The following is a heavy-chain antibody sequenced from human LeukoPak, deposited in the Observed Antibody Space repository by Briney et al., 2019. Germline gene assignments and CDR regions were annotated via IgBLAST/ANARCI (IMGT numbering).Heavy chain of an antibody. J-gene: IGHJ4*02. V-gene: IGHV4-39*07. Sequence: PSETLSLTCTVSGGSISNNNYYWGWIRQPPGKGLEWIGTIYYSGSTFYNPSLKSRVTISVDTSKNQFSLKLSSVTAADTAVYYCARDPIGILTGYSYYFDYWGQGTLVTVSS. CDR3: ARDPIGILTGYSYYFDY. CDR1: GGSISNNNYY. CDR2: IYYSGST. D-gene: IGHD3-9*01.